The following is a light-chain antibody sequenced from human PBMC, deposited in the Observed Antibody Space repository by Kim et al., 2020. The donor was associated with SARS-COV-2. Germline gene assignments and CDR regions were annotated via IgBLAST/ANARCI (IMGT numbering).Light chain of an antibody. CDR2: DAS. J-gene: IGKJ5*01. Sequence: DIQMTQSPSSLSASVGDRVTITCQASQDVSIYLNWYRQKPGKAPELLIYDASNSETGVPSRFSGSGSGTDFSFTISSLQPEDIATYYCQHYGDLPITFGQGTRLEIK. CDR3: QHYGDLPIT. CDR1: QDVSIY. V-gene: IGKV1-33*01.